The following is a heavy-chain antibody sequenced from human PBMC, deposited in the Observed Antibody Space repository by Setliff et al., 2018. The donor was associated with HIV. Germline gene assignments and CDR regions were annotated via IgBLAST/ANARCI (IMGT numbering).Heavy chain of an antibody. CDR1: GGSFSGYY. CDR3: ARPRLRGSGAFDI. D-gene: IGHD2-21*01. J-gene: IGHJ3*02. V-gene: IGHV4-34*01. Sequence: PSETLSLTCAVYGGSFSGYYWSWIRQPPGKGLEWIGEINHSGSTNYNPSLKSRVTISVDTSKNQFSLKLSSVTAADTAVYYCARPRLRGSGAFDIWGQGTMVTVSS. CDR2: INHSGST.